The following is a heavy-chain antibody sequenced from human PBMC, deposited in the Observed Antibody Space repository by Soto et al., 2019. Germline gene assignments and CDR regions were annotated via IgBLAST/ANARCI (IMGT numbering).Heavy chain of an antibody. CDR1: GYSFTNYG. V-gene: IGHV1-18*04. CDR2: ISGHNGDT. J-gene: IGHJ4*02. CDR3: ARHRFNYYDNTVYYYFDY. D-gene: IGHD3-22*01. Sequence: QVQLVQSGAEVKKPGASVKVSCKASGYSFTNYGISWVRQAPGQGPEGMGWISGHNGDTNHPQSLQGRVTMTTDTSRNTAYMELRSLRSDDTAVYYCARHRFNYYDNTVYYYFDYWGQGTLVTVSS.